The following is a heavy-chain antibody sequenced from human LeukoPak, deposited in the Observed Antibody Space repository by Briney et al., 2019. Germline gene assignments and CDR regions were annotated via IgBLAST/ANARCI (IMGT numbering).Heavy chain of an antibody. CDR2: IYYSGST. CDR3: ARWRYGSGSYYFDY. V-gene: IGHV4-59*01. CDR1: GGSISSYY. Sequence: SETLSLTCTVSGGSISSYYWSWIRQPPGKGLEWIGYIYYSGSTNYNPSLKSRVTISVDTSKNQFSLKLSSVTAADTAVYYCARWRYGSGSYYFDYRGQGTLVTVSS. D-gene: IGHD3-10*01. J-gene: IGHJ4*02.